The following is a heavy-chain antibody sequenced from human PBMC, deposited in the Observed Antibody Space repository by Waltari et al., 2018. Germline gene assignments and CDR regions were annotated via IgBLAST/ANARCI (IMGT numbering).Heavy chain of an antibody. CDR1: GYSISSGYY. Sequence: QVQLQESGPGLVKPSETLSLTCAVSGYSISSGYYWGWLRQPPGKGLEWIGSIYHSGSTYYNPSLKSRVTISVDTSKNQFSLKLSSVTAADTAVYYCARSGWYVAYQPLDYWGQGTLVTVSS. CDR3: ARSGWYVAYQPLDY. V-gene: IGHV4-38-2*01. D-gene: IGHD6-19*01. J-gene: IGHJ4*02. CDR2: IYHSGST.